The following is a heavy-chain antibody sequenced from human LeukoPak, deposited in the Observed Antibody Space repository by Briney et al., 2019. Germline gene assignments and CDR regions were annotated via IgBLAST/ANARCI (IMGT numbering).Heavy chain of an antibody. CDR3: AKAPSVLWFGENFDY. Sequence: SETLSLTCTVYGGSISSSSYYWGWIRQPPGKGLEWIGGIYYSGSTYYNPSLKSRVTISVDTSKNQFSLKLSSVTAEDTAVYYCAKAPSVLWFGENFDYWGQGTLVTVSS. J-gene: IGHJ4*02. D-gene: IGHD3-10*01. CDR2: IYYSGST. V-gene: IGHV4-39*07. CDR1: GGSISSSSYY.